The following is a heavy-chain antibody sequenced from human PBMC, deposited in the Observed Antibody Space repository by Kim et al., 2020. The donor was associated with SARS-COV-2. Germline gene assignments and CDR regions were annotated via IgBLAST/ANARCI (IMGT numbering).Heavy chain of an antibody. D-gene: IGHD3-16*02. CDR1: GFTFSSYA. CDR2: ISGSGGST. CDR3: AKAQYDYVWGSYPYYFDY. V-gene: IGHV3-23*01. J-gene: IGHJ4*02. Sequence: GGSLRLSCAASGFTFSSYAMSWVRQAPGKGLEWVSAISGSGGSTYYADSVKGRFTTSRDNSKNTLYLQMNSLRAEDTAVYYCAKAQYDYVWGSYPYYFDYWGQGTLVTVSS.